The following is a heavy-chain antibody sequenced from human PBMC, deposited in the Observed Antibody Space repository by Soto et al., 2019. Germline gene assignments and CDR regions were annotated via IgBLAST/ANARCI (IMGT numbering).Heavy chain of an antibody. CDR1: GFTFSSYW. J-gene: IGHJ3*02. D-gene: IGHD3-22*01. CDR3: ARDYYDSSGYYTGAFDI. CDR2: IKRDGSEK. V-gene: IGHV3-7*01. Sequence: GGSLRLSCAASGFTFSSYWMSWVRQAPGKGLEWVANIKRDGSEKYYVDSVKGRFTTSRDNAKNSLYLQMNSLRAEDTAVYYCARDYYDSSGYYTGAFDIWGQGTMVTVSS.